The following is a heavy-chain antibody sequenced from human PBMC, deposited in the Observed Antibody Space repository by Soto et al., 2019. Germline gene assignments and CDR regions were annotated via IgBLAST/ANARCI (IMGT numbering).Heavy chain of an antibody. D-gene: IGHD3-16*01. J-gene: IGHJ4*02. Sequence: QVQLVQSGAEVKKPGASVKVSCKASGYTFTNFCISWVLQAPGQGLEWMGWISAYNGNTNYAQNFQGRATMTTAPSTITAYMGLRSLRSDDTAVNYCARGGTPIAYWGQGTLVTVSS. V-gene: IGHV1-18*01. CDR2: ISAYNGNT. CDR3: ARGGTPIAY. CDR1: GYTFTNFC.